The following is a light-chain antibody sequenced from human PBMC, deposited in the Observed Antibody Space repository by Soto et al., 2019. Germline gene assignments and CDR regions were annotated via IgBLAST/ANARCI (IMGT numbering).Light chain of an antibody. Sequence: AIQMTQSPSSLSASVVDRVTITCRASQGIRNDLGWYQQKPGEAPQLLIYDASSLQSGVPSRFSGSGSGTDFTLTINSLQPEDFATYYCLQDYNYPRTFGQGTKVDIK. V-gene: IGKV1-6*01. CDR3: LQDYNYPRT. J-gene: IGKJ1*01. CDR1: QGIRND. CDR2: DAS.